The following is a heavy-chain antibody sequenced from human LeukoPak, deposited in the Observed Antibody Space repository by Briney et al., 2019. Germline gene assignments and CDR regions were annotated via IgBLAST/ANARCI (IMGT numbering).Heavy chain of an antibody. J-gene: IGHJ4*02. CDR2: INPRGGST. CDR1: GYTFISYY. Sequence: ASVKVSCKASGYTFISYYMHWVRQAPGQGLEWMGIINPRGGSTSYAQKFQGRVTMTRDTSTSTVYMELSSLRSEDTAVYYCARDTANYYYDSSGYYFDYWGQGTLVTVSS. CDR3: ARDTANYYYDSSGYYFDY. V-gene: IGHV1-46*01. D-gene: IGHD3-22*01.